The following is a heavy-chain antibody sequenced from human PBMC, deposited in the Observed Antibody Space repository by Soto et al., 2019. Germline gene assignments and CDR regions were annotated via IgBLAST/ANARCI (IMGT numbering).Heavy chain of an antibody. D-gene: IGHD5-18*01. Sequence: GGSLRLSCAASGFTFSSYWMSWVRQAPGKGLEWVANIKQDGSEKYYVDSVKGRFTISGDNAKNSLYLQMNSLRAEDTAVYYCARDGGYSYGYPYYYYGMDVWGQGTTVTVSS. V-gene: IGHV3-7*01. J-gene: IGHJ6*02. CDR2: IKQDGSEK. CDR3: ARDGGYSYGYPYYYYGMDV. CDR1: GFTFSSYW.